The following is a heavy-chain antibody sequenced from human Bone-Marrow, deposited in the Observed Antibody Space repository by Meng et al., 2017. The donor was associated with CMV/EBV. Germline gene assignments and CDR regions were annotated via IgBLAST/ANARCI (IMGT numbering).Heavy chain of an antibody. V-gene: IGHV1-2*02. J-gene: IGHJ3*02. CDR3: VRYGRDDSSGYYRAFDI. Sequence: ASVKVSCKASGYTFTGYYMHWVRQAPGQGLEWMGWINPNSGGTNYAQKSQGRVTMTRDTSISTAYMELSRLRSDDTAVYYCVRYGRDDSSGYYRAFDIWGQGTMVTVSS. CDR2: INPNSGGT. CDR1: GYTFTGYY. D-gene: IGHD3-22*01.